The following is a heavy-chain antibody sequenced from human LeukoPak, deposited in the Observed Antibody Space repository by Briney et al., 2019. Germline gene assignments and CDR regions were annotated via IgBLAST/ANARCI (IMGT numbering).Heavy chain of an antibody. CDR1: GGSFSGYY. CDR3: ARGQHYSSSWYRPGWAYYYYGMDV. J-gene: IGHJ6*02. D-gene: IGHD6-13*01. V-gene: IGHV4-34*01. CDR2: INHSGST. Sequence: SETLSLTCAVYGGSFSGYYWSWIRQPPGKGLEWIGEINHSGSTNYNPSLKSRVTISADTSKNQFSLKLSSVTAADTAVYYCARGQHYSSSWYRPGWAYYYYGMDVWGQGTTVTVSS.